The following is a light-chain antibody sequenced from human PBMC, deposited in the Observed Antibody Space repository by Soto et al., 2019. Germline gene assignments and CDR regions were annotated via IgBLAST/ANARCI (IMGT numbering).Light chain of an antibody. J-gene: IGKJ1*01. CDR2: DAS. V-gene: IGKV1-5*01. CDR3: EHYSTLWA. CDR1: QSISDR. Sequence: DIQMTQSPSTPSASVGDRVTITCPASQSISDRLAWYQRKPGKAPELLIFDASSLESGVPSWFSGSGSGTECTLTISGLQPDDFATYYCEHYSTLWAFGQGTKVVI.